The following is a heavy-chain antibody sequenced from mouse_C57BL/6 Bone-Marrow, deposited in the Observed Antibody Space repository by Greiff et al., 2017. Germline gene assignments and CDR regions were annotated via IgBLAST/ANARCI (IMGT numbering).Heavy chain of an antibody. J-gene: IGHJ2*01. CDR2: ISDGGSYT. D-gene: IGHD4-1*01. CDR3: ARGALGRDYFDY. V-gene: IGHV5-4*01. Sequence: EVQLQQSGGGLVKPGGSLKLSCAASGFAFSSSALYWVRQTPEKRLEWVATISDGGSYTYYPVKVKGRFTISGDNATNKLYLQLSSLKSEDTAMDYCARGALGRDYFDYWGQGTTLSVS. CDR1: GFAFSSSA.